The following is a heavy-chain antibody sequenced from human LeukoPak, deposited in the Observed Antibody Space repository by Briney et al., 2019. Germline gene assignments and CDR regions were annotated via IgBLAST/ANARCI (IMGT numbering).Heavy chain of an antibody. CDR2: IAGSDAGT. D-gene: IGHD6-13*01. J-gene: IGHJ6*04. V-gene: IGHV3-23*01. CDR1: GFTFSTYA. Sequence: GGSLRLSCAASGFTFSTYAMSWVRQTPGKGLEWVSSIAGSDAGTYYADSVKGRFTISRDAKNSVYLQMNSLRAEDTAVYYCARNGILGIAAAVDVWGKGTTVTVSS. CDR3: ARNGILGIAAAVDV.